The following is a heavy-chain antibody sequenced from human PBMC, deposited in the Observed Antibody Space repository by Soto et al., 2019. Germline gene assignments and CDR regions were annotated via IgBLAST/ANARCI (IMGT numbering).Heavy chain of an antibody. CDR3: ARRARPDFYYMDV. Sequence: EVQLAESGGGLAQPGGSLRLSCAASGFTLSGYAMDWVRQAPGKGLEYVSGISSNGVGTSYANSVQGRFTISRDNSKNTMYLQMGSLRPEDMAVYYCARRARPDFYYMDVWGKGTTVTVSS. J-gene: IGHJ6*03. V-gene: IGHV3-64*01. CDR2: ISSNGVGT. D-gene: IGHD6-6*01. CDR1: GFTLSGYA.